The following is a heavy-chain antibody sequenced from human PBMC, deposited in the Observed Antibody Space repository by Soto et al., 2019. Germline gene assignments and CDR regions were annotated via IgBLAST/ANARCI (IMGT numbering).Heavy chain of an antibody. V-gene: IGHV3-74*01. CDR1: GFTFSSYW. Sequence: GGSLRLSCAASGFTFSSYWMHWVRQAPGKGLVWVSRINSDGSSTSYADSVKGRFTISRDNANNTLYLQMNSLRAEDTAVYYCARAGWSSPSSRHYYYYYGMDVWGQGTTVTVSS. D-gene: IGHD6-19*01. CDR2: INSDGSST. J-gene: IGHJ6*02. CDR3: ARAGWSSPSSRHYYYYYGMDV.